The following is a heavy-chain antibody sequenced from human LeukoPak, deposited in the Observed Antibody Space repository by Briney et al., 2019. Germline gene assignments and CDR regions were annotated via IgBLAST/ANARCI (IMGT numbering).Heavy chain of an antibody. V-gene: IGHV1-2*02. J-gene: IGHJ6*03. CDR3: ASSPRYYYYYMDV. Sequence: ASVKDSCKASGYTFTSYYMHWVRQAPGQGLEWMGWINPNSGGTNYAQKFQGRVTMTRDTSISTAYMELSRLRSDDTAVYYCASSPRYYYYYMDVWGKGTTVTISS. CDR2: INPNSGGT. CDR1: GYTFTSYY.